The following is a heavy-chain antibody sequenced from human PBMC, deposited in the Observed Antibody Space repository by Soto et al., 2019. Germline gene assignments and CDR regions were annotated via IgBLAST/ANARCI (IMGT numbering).Heavy chain of an antibody. D-gene: IGHD3-22*01. CDR1: GGTFSSYA. CDR3: ARDTYYYDSSAPTYYYYGMDV. V-gene: IGHV1-69*13. J-gene: IGHJ6*02. CDR2: IIPIFGTA. Sequence: GASVKVSCKASGGTFSSYAISWVRQAPGQGLEWMGGIIPIFGTANYAQKFQGRVTITADESTSTAYMELSSLRSEDTAVYYCARDTYYYDSSAPTYYYYGMDVWGQGTTVTVSS.